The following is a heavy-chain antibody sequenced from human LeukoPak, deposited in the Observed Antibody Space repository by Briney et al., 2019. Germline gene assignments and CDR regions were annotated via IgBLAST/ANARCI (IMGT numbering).Heavy chain of an antibody. V-gene: IGHV3-21*01. CDR3: ARPSGVFPGEKYSSSPNDY. CDR1: GFTFSSYS. CDR2: ISSSSSYI. D-gene: IGHD6-13*01. J-gene: IGHJ4*02. Sequence: PGGSLRLSCAASGFTFSSYSMNWVRQAPGKGLEWVSSISSSSSYIYYADSVKGRFTISRDNAKNSLYLQMNSLRAEDTAVYYCARPSGVFPGEKYSSSPNDYWGQGTLVTVSS.